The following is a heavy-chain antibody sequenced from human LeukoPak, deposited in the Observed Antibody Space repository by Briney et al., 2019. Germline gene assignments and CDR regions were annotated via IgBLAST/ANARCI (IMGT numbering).Heavy chain of an antibody. Sequence: PGGSLRLSCAASGFTFSSYGMHWVRQAPGKGLEWVSFIRYDGSNKYYADSVQGRFTISRDNSKNSLYLDMNSLRAEDTAFYYCAKDMTHPYSGYDWGGFDYWGQGTLVTVSS. CDR2: IRYDGSNK. V-gene: IGHV3-30*02. CDR1: GFTFSSYG. CDR3: AKDMTHPYSGYDWGGFDY. J-gene: IGHJ4*02. D-gene: IGHD5-12*01.